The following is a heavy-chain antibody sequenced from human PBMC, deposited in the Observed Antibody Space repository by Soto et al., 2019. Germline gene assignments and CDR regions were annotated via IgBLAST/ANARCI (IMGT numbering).Heavy chain of an antibody. J-gene: IGHJ4*02. CDR1: GFTFSSYW. V-gene: IGHV3-74*01. CDR3: ARGDTAMPQY. D-gene: IGHD5-18*01. CDR2: INSDGSST. Sequence: GESLKISCAASGFTFSSYWMHWVRQAPGKGLVWVSRINSDGSSTSYADSVKGRFTISRDNAKNTLYLQMNSLRAEDTAVYYCARGDTAMPQYWGQGTLVTVSS.